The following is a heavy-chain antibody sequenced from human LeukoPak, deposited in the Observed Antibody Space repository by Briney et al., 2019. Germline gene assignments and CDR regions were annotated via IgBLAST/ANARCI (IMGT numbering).Heavy chain of an antibody. J-gene: IGHJ4*02. D-gene: IGHD4-17*01. CDR1: GYSFTSYW. V-gene: IGHV5-10-1*01. CDR3: AILYGDYPDY. CDR2: IDPSDSYT. Sequence: GESLGISCKGSGYSFTSYWITWVRQMPGKGLEWMGTIDPSDSYTNYSPSFQGHVTISADKSISTAYLQWSSLKASDTAMYYCAILYGDYPDYWGQGTLVTVSS.